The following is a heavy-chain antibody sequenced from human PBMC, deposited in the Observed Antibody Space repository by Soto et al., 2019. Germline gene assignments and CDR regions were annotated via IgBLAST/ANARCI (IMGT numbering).Heavy chain of an antibody. V-gene: IGHV3-30*18. J-gene: IGHJ4*02. Sequence: GGSLRLSSAASGFTFSSYGMHWVRQSPGKGLEWVAVISYDGSNKYYADSVKGRFTISRDNSKNTLYLQMNSLRAEDTAVYYCAKDTLTVSGGNLDYWGQGTLVTVSS. D-gene: IGHD2-15*01. CDR3: AKDTLTVSGGNLDY. CDR2: ISYDGSNK. CDR1: GFTFSSYG.